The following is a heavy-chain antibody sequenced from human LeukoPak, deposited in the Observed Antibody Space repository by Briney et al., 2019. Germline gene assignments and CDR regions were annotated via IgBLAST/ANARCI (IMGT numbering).Heavy chain of an antibody. V-gene: IGHV1-2*02. J-gene: IGHJ4*02. CDR2: INPNSGGT. Sequence: ASVKVSCKASGYTFTGYYMHWVRQAPGQGLEWMGWINPNSGGTNYAQKFQGRVTMTRDTSISTAYMELSRLRSDDTAVYYCARGDNYYGSGSYPSDYWGQGTLVTVSS. CDR1: GYTFTGYY. CDR3: ARGDNYYGSGSYPSDY. D-gene: IGHD3-10*01.